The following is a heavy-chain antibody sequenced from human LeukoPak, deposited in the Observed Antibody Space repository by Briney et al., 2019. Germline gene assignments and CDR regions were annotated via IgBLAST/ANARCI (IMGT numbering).Heavy chain of an antibody. Sequence: PGGSLRLSCLPSGITVSSNYMSWVRQAPGKGLEWVSLIYGGGSTYYADSVKGRFTISRDNSKNTLHLQMNSLRAEDTAVYYCTSHSGNYLTDAVDIWGQGTMVTVSS. CDR2: IYGGGST. V-gene: IGHV3-66*02. D-gene: IGHD1-26*01. J-gene: IGHJ3*02. CDR3: TSHSGNYLTDAVDI. CDR1: GITVSSNY.